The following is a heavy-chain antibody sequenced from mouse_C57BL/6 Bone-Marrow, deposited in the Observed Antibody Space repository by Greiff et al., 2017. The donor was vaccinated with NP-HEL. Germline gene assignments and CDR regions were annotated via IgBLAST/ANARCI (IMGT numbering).Heavy chain of an antibody. D-gene: IGHD1-1*01. Sequence: QVQLKESGPGILQSSQTLSLTCSFSGFSLSTSGMGVSWIRQPSGKGLEWLAHNYWDDDKRYNPSLKRRLTISKDTSRNQVFLKITSVDTADTATYYCARRANYYGSIWYFDVWGTGTTVTVSS. J-gene: IGHJ1*03. V-gene: IGHV8-12*01. CDR3: ARRANYYGSIWYFDV. CDR1: GFSLSTSGMG. CDR2: NYWDDDK.